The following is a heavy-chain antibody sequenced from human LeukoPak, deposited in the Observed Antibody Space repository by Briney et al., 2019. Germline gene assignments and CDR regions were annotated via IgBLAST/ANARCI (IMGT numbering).Heavy chain of an antibody. CDR2: ISWNSGSI. J-gene: IGHJ4*02. CDR3: ARARWVAVAATPLFDY. Sequence: PGRSLRLSCAASGLTFDDYAMHWVRQAPGKGLEWVSGISWNSGSIGYADSVKGRFTISRDNAKNSLYLQMNSLRAEDTAVYYCARARWVAVAATPLFDYWGQGTLVTVSS. D-gene: IGHD6-19*01. CDR1: GLTFDDYA. V-gene: IGHV3-9*01.